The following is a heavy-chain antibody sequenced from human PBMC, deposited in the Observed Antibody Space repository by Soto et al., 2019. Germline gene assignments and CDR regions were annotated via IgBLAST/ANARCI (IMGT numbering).Heavy chain of an antibody. D-gene: IGHD5-12*01. CDR1: GGSISSGGYS. CDR2: FYHTGST. CDR3: AAGGGLPRYY. J-gene: IGHJ4*02. V-gene: IGHV4-30-2*01. Sequence: QLQLQESGSGLVKPSQTLSLTCAVSGGSISSGGYSWSWIRQPPGKGRVWIGYFYHTGSTYYNPSLKGRVTISVDRSKNQFSLKLSAVTAADTAVYYCAAGGGLPRYYWGQGTLVTVSS.